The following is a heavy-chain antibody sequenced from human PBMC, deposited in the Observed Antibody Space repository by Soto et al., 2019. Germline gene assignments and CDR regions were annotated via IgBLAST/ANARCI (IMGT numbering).Heavy chain of an antibody. CDR2: ISDSGGNT. D-gene: IGHD2-21*01. Sequence: GGSLRLSCAASGFTFNSYAMSWVRQAPGKGLEWVSSISDSGGNTYYADSVKGRFTISRDNSKNTLYLQMNSLRAEDTAIYYCAKDPPIPTLTIPRFYYYVMDVWGQRTTVTVSS. V-gene: IGHV3-23*01. J-gene: IGHJ6*02. CDR1: GFTFNSYA. CDR3: AKDPPIPTLTIPRFYYYVMDV.